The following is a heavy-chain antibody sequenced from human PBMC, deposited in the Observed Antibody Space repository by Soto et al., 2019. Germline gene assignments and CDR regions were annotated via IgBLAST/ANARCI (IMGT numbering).Heavy chain of an antibody. Sequence: PSETLSLTCTVSGGSISSYYWGWIRQPPGRGLEWIGSIYYSGSTYYNPSLKSRVTISVDTSKNQFSLKLSSVTAADTAVYYCAKLLLWFGDLPYYFDYWGQGTLVTVSS. CDR1: GGSISSYY. V-gene: IGHV4-39*01. CDR3: AKLLLWFGDLPYYFDY. J-gene: IGHJ4*02. CDR2: IYYSGST. D-gene: IGHD3-10*01.